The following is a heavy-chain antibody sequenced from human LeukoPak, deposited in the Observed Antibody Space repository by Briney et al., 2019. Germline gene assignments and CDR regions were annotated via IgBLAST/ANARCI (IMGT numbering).Heavy chain of an antibody. CDR2: IRYDGINK. J-gene: IGHJ4*02. Sequence: PGGSLRLSCAASGFTFSSYGMHWVRQAPGEGLEWVAFIRYDGINKYYGDSVEGRFTISRDSSKNTLYLEMNSLRPEDTAVYYCAKDYIVSSSPIYYFDYWGQGTLVTVSS. CDR1: GFTFSSYG. D-gene: IGHD6-6*01. CDR3: AKDYIVSSSPIYYFDY. V-gene: IGHV3-30*02.